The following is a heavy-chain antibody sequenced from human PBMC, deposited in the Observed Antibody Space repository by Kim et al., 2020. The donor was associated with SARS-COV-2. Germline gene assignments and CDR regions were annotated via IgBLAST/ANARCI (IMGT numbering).Heavy chain of an antibody. CDR3: ARHQRYSSVWVAASYY. CDR2: AYYIGNT. J-gene: IGHJ6*01. CDR1: GGSLSSSSYY. D-gene: IGHD6-19*01. Sequence: SETLSLTCTVSGGSLSSSSYYWGLIRQPPGKGLEWIGTAYYIGNTYYNPSLNSRVTISXDTSKNQFSLKLGSVTAAETAVSYVARHQRYSSVWVAASYY. V-gene: IGHV4-39*01.